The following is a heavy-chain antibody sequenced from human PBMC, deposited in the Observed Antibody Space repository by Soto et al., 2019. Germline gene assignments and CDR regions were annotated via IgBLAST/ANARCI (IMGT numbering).Heavy chain of an antibody. CDR2: IIPILGIA. CDR3: ASPSPHDSIGGY. V-gene: IGHV1-69*02. J-gene: IGHJ4*02. CDR1: GGTFSSYT. Sequence: SVKVSCKASGGTFSSYTISWVRQAPGQGLEWMGRIIPILGIANYAQKFQGRVTITADKSTSTAYMELSSLRSEDTAVYYCASPSPHDSIGGYWGQGTLVTVSS. D-gene: IGHD3-10*01.